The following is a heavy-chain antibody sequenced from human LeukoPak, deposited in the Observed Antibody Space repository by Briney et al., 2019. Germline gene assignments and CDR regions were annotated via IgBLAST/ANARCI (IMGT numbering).Heavy chain of an antibody. CDR1: GLTFSSYA. D-gene: IGHD6-19*01. CDR3: AKEGVSIAVAPADH. V-gene: IGHV3-23*01. Sequence: GGFLRLSCAASGLTFSSYAMSWVRQAPGKGLEWVSVISGSGGSTYYADSVKGRFTISRDNSKNTLYLQMNSLRAEDTAIYYCAKEGVSIAVAPADHWGQGTLVTVSS. J-gene: IGHJ4*02. CDR2: ISGSGGST.